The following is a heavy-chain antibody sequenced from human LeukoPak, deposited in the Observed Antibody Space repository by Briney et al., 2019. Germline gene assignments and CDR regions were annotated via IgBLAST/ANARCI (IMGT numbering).Heavy chain of an antibody. Sequence: GGSLRLSCAASGFTFSSYAMSWVRQAPGKGLEWVSAISGSGGSTYYADSVKGRFTISRDNSKNTLYLQMNSLRAEDTAVYYCAKDFNYDSSGYLYYFDYWGQGTLVTVSS. V-gene: IGHV3-23*01. CDR1: GFTFSSYA. D-gene: IGHD3-22*01. CDR3: AKDFNYDSSGYLYYFDY. J-gene: IGHJ4*02. CDR2: ISGSGGST.